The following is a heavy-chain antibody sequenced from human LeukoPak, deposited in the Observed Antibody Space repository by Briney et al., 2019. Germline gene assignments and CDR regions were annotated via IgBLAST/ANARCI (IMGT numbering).Heavy chain of an antibody. CDR2: ISGSGGST. CDR3: AILVLWFGGSPGFDY. J-gene: IGHJ4*02. CDR1: GFTFSSYA. V-gene: IGHV3-23*01. D-gene: IGHD3-10*01. Sequence: GGSLRLSCAASGFTFSSYAMSWVRQAPGKGLEWVSAISGSGGSTYYADSVKGRFTISRDNSKNTLYLQMNSLRAEDTAVYYCAILVLWFGGSPGFDYWGQGTLVTVSS.